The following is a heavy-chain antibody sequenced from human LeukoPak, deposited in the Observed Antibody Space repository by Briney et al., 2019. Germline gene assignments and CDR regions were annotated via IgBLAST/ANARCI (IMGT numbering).Heavy chain of an antibody. V-gene: IGHV3-23*01. CDR2: ISGSGGST. CDR1: GFTFSSYA. Sequence: GGSLRLSCAASGFTFSSYAMSWVRQAPGKGLEWVSAISGSGGSTYYADSVKGRFTISRDNSKNTLYLQMNSLRAEDTAVYYCAKDRIEYSSSSWYFDYWGQGTLVTVSS. CDR3: AKDRIEYSSSSWYFDY. J-gene: IGHJ4*02. D-gene: IGHD6-6*01.